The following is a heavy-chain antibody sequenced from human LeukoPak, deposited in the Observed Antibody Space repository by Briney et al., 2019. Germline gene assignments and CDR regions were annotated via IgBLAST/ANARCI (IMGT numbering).Heavy chain of an antibody. CDR2: INAGNGNT. CDR1: GYTFTGYY. CDR3: ARDRGDYGYFDH. D-gene: IGHD4-17*01. V-gene: IGHV1-3*01. Sequence: ASVKVSCKASGYTFTGYYMHWVRQAPGQRLEWMGWINAGNGNTKYSQKFQGRVTIIRDTSASTAYMELSSLRSEDTAVYYCARDRGDYGYFDHWGQGTLVTVSS. J-gene: IGHJ4*02.